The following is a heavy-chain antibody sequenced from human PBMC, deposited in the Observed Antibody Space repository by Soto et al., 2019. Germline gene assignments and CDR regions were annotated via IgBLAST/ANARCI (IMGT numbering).Heavy chain of an antibody. CDR3: VRYDRINMKPYSTEGFQI. CDR2: VYYGGAIFYSGNI. CDR1: GDSSSSSNSH. D-gene: IGHD3-3*02. Sequence: SETLSLTCTVSGDSSSSSNSHGGWTRQPPGKGLEYIGSVYYGGAIFYSGNIYYNPSLKSRVTISVDTSKNQFSLRLSSVTAADTGVYYCVRYDRINMKPYSTEGFQIWGQGTMVT. J-gene: IGHJ3*02. V-gene: IGHV4-39*01.